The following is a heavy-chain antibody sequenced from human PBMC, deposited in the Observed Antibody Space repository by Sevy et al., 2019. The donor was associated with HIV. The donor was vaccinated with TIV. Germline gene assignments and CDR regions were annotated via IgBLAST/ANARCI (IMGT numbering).Heavy chain of an antibody. CDR3: AKHYIHDIEDGWHFDL. V-gene: IGHV3-23*01. D-gene: IGHD4-4*01. J-gene: IGHJ2*01. Sequence: GGSLRLSCAASGFTFNNYAMSWVRQAPGKGLEGKGLEWVSTISGGGGGTYYADSVRGRFTISRDNSKNTLYLQVNSLRVEDTAVYYCAKHYIHDIEDGWHFDLWGRGTLVHVPS. CDR1: GFTFNNYA. CDR2: ISGGGGGT.